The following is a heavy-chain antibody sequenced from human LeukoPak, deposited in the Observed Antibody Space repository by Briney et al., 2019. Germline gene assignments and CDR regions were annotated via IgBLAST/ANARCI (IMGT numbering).Heavy chain of an antibody. D-gene: IGHD3-16*01. J-gene: IGHJ4*02. CDR2: IYYSGST. V-gene: IGHV4-31*03. CDR1: GGSISSGGYY. CDR3: ARGPSGDYVWTFVW. Sequence: SETLSLTCTVSGGSISSGGYYWSWIRQHPGKGLEWIGYIYYSGSTYYNPSLKSRVTISVDTSKNQFSLKLSSVTAADTAVYYCARGPSGDYVWTFVWWGQGTLVTVSS.